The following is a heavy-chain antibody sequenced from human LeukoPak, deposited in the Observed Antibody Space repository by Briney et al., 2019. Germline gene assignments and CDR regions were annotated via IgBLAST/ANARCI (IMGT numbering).Heavy chain of an antibody. D-gene: IGHD2-2*01. V-gene: IGHV4-59*01. CDR2: IYYSGST. CDR1: GGSISSYY. CDR3: ARERCSSTSCYPWFDP. Sequence: SETLSLTCTVSGGSISSYYWSWIRRPPGKGLEWIGYIYYSGSTNYNPSLKSRVTISVDTSKNQFSLKLSSVTAADTAVYYCARERCSSTSCYPWFDPWGQGTLVTVSS. J-gene: IGHJ5*02.